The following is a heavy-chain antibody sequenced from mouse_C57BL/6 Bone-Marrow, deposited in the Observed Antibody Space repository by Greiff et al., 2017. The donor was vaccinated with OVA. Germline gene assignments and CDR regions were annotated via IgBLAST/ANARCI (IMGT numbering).Heavy chain of an antibody. CDR3: AFYYDSSYRYVDV. V-gene: IGHV1-39*01. Sequence: VQLKQSGPELVKPGASVKISCKASGYSFTDYTMNWVKQRNGKSLEWIGVINPNYGNTSYNQKFKGKATLTVDQSSSTAYMQLNSLTSEDSAVYYGAFYYDSSYRYVDVWGRGTTVTVTS. D-gene: IGHD1-1*01. CDR2: INPNYGNT. J-gene: IGHJ1*03. CDR1: GYSFTDYT.